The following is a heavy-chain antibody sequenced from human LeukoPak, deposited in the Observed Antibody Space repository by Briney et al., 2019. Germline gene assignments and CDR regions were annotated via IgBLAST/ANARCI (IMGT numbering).Heavy chain of an antibody. CDR3: ASTDSRLVY. CDR2: ISNSGGTT. Sequence: RGSLSLSCAVSGFSPSDQFIGGRSQAPGKGLEWLSYISNSGGTTNYADSVKGRFTVSRDNAKNSLFLQMNSLRAEDTAVYYCASTDSRLVYWGRGTLVTVSS. J-gene: IGHJ4*02. CDR1: GFSPSDQF. D-gene: IGHD3-16*01. V-gene: IGHV3-11*01.